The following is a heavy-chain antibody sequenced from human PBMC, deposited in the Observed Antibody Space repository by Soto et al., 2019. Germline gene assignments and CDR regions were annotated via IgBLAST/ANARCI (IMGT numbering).Heavy chain of an antibody. J-gene: IGHJ4*02. V-gene: IGHV3-7*01. D-gene: IGHD5-18*01. Sequence: GGSLRLSCAASGFTFSNYWMSWVRQAPGKGLEWVANIKQDGSDKYYVDSVKGRFTISRGNVKTSLYLQMNSLRAEDTAVYYCAREGYSYGTYFDYWGQGALVTVSS. CDR1: GFTFSNYW. CDR2: IKQDGSDK. CDR3: AREGYSYGTYFDY.